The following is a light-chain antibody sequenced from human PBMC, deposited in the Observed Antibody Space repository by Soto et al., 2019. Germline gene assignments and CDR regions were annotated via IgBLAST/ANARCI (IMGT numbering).Light chain of an antibody. Sequence: EIVMTQSPGTLSVSPGERATLSCRASQSVNSNLAWYHQKPGQSPRLLIYDAATRATDIPARFSGSGSGTKFTLTISSLQSEDFAVYYCQQYNDWPRTFGQGTKLEIK. CDR1: QSVNSN. CDR2: DAA. V-gene: IGKV3-15*01. CDR3: QQYNDWPRT. J-gene: IGKJ1*01.